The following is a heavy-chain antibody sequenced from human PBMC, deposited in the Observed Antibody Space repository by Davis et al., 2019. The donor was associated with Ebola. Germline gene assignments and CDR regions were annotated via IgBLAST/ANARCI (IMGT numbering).Heavy chain of an antibody. J-gene: IGHJ4*02. D-gene: IGHD3-16*01. CDR2: IYYSGST. CDR3: ASIGDGGVDY. Sequence: PSETLSLTCTVSGGSISSYYWSWIRQPPGKGLEWIGYIYYSGSTNYNPSLKSRVTISVDTSKNQFSLKLSSVTAADTVVYYCASIGDGGVDYWGQGTLVTVSS. V-gene: IGHV4-59*01. CDR1: GGSISSYY.